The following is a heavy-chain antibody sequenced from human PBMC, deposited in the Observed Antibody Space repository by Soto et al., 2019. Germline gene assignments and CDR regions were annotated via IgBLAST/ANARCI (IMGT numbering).Heavy chain of an antibody. V-gene: IGHV1-24*01. CDR2: FDPEDGET. Sequence: QVQLVQSGAEVKKPGASVKVSCKVSGYTLTELSMHWVRQAPGKRLEWMGGFDPEDGETIYAQKFQGRVTMTEDTSTETAYMMPSSLRSEDTAVYYCATDLTPRDGYIFFSLDFALWGRGTLVTVSS. J-gene: IGHJ2*01. CDR1: GYTLTELS. CDR3: ATDLTPRDGYIFFSLDFAL. D-gene: IGHD3-3*02.